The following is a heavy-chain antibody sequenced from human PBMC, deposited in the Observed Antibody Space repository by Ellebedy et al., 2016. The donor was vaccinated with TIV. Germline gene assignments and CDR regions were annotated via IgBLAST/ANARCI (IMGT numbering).Heavy chain of an antibody. Sequence: SETLSLXXSVSHYAISGGYYWGWIRPTPGKGLEWIASMFHSGSTYYNPSLRSRVTISVDTSKNQLSLKVISVTAADTAIYYCARMASRGFSTPAYWGQGTLVTVSS. D-gene: IGHD6-19*01. CDR3: ARMASRGFSTPAY. CDR1: HYAISGGYY. V-gene: IGHV4-38-2*02. CDR2: MFHSGST. J-gene: IGHJ4*02.